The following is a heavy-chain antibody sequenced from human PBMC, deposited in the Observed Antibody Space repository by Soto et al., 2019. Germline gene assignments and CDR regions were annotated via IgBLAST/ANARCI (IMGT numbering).Heavy chain of an antibody. V-gene: IGHV3-30*18. CDR3: AKDRQWLAYFDY. CDR2: ISYDGSNK. J-gene: IGHJ4*02. CDR1: GFTFSSYG. D-gene: IGHD6-19*01. Sequence: QVQLVESGGGVVQPGRSLRLSCAASGFTFSSYGVHWVRQAPGKGLEWVAVISYDGSNKYYADSVKGRFTISRDNSKNTLYLQMNSLRAEDTAVYYCAKDRQWLAYFDYWGQGTLVTVSS.